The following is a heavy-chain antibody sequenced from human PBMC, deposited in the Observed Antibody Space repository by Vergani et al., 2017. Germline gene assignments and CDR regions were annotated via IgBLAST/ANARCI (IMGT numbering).Heavy chain of an antibody. CDR3: ARGRVSVVVVASAGWFDP. V-gene: IGHV4-34*01. D-gene: IGHD2-15*01. Sequence: QVQLQESGPGLVTPSGTLSLTCAVYGGSFSGYYWSWIRQPPGKGLEWIGEINHSGSTNYNPSLKSRVTISVDTSKDQFSLKLSSVTAADTAVYYCARGRVSVVVVASAGWFDPWGQGTLVTVSS. J-gene: IGHJ5*02. CDR2: INHSGST. CDR1: GGSFSGYY.